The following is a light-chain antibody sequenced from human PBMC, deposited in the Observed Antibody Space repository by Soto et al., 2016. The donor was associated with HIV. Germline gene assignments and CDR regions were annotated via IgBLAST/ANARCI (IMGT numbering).Light chain of an antibody. V-gene: IGLV3-21*02. CDR3: QVWDGKDDHPV. CDR1: KIGSKS. J-gene: IGLJ3*02. Sequence: SYVLTQPPSVSVAPGETARITCGGNKIGSKSVHWYQERSGQAPLLVVYGDSDRPSGIPERFSGSSSGNTATLTISRVEAGDEAEYYCQVWDGKDDHPVFGGGTKLTVL. CDR2: GDS.